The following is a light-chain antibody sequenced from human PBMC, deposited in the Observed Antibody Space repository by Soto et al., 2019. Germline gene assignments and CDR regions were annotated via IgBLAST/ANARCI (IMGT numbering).Light chain of an antibody. V-gene: IGKV1-8*01. CDR2: AAS. CDR3: QESYSNLYT. J-gene: IGKJ2*01. Sequence: AIRMTQSPSSLSASTGDRVTITCRASQGISSYLAWYQQKPGKAPKLLIYAASTLQSGVPSRFSGSGSGTDFTLTISSLQPEDFATYYCQESYSNLYTFGQGTKVDIK. CDR1: QGISSY.